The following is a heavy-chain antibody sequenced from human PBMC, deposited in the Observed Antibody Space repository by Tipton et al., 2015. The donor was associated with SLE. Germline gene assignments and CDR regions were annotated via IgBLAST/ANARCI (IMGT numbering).Heavy chain of an antibody. V-gene: IGHV4-38-2*02. CDR1: GYSISSGYY. Sequence: TLSLTCTVSGYSISSGYYWGWIRQPPGKGLEWIGSIYHSGSTYYNPSLKSRVTISVDTSKNQFSLKLSSVTAADTAVYYCARIAAAGSRYYYYGMDVWGQGTTVTVSS. D-gene: IGHD6-13*01. J-gene: IGHJ6*02. CDR2: IYHSGST. CDR3: ARIAAAGSRYYYYGMDV.